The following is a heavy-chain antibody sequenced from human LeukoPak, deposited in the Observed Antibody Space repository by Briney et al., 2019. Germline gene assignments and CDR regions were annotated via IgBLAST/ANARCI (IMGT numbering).Heavy chain of an antibody. D-gene: IGHD2-2*01. CDR3: ARQMSVGYCSSTSCSPFDY. Sequence: GGSLRLSCAASGFTFSSYAMHWVRQAPGKGLEWVAVISYDGSNKYYADSVKGRFTISRDNSKNTLYLQMNSLRAEDTAVYYCARQMSVGYCSSTSCSPFDYWGQGTLVTVSS. CDR1: GFTFSSYA. J-gene: IGHJ4*02. V-gene: IGHV3-30-3*01. CDR2: ISYDGSNK.